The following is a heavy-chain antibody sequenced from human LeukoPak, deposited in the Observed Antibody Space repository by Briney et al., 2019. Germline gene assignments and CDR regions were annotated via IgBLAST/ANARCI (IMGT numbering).Heavy chain of an antibody. CDR2: MNPNSGNT. V-gene: IGHV1-8*01. Sequence: ASVKVSCKASGYTFTSYDINWVRQAPGQGLEWMGWMNPNSGNTGYAQKFQGRVTMTRNTSISTAYMELSRLRSEDTAVYYCALRGYSYGSPYYYYYYMDVWGKGSTVTVSS. D-gene: IGHD5-18*01. CDR3: ALRGYSYGSPYYYYYYMDV. J-gene: IGHJ6*03. CDR1: GYTFTSYD.